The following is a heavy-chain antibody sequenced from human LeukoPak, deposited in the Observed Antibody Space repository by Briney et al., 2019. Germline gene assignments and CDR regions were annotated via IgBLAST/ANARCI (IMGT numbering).Heavy chain of an antibody. CDR1: GGSFSGYY. Sequence: SETLSLTCAVYGGSFSGYYWSWIRQPPGKGLEWIGEINHSGSTNYNPSLKSRVTTSVDTSKNQFSLKLSFVTAADTAVYYCARGMTHGYFDLWGRGTLVTVSS. CDR3: ARGMTHGYFDL. J-gene: IGHJ2*01. V-gene: IGHV4-34*01. CDR2: INHSGST.